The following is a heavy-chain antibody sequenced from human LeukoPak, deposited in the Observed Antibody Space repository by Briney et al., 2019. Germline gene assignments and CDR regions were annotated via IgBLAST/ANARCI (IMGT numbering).Heavy chain of an antibody. CDR2: ISYDGSNK. Sequence: GGSLRLSYAASGFTFSSYAMHWVRQAPGKGLEWVAVISYDGSNKYYADSVKGRFTISRDNSKNTLYLQMNSLRAEDTAVYYCARGESSGWFVYWGQGTLVTVSS. J-gene: IGHJ4*02. V-gene: IGHV3-30*04. CDR3: ARGESSGWFVY. CDR1: GFTFSSYA. D-gene: IGHD6-19*01.